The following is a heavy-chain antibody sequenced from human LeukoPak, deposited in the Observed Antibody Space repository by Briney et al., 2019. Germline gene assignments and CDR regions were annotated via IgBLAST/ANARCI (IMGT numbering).Heavy chain of an antibody. D-gene: IGHD5/OR15-5a*01. CDR1: GYSFTSYW. V-gene: IGHV5-51*01. J-gene: IGHJ4*02. CDR2: IYPGDADV. CDR3: VRHLDFLYGVYYPVSDY. Sequence: GESLKISCKGSGYSFTSYWIAWVRQMPGRGLEWMGIIYPGDADVKYSPSFQGQVTISADKSITTAYLQWNRLKASDTAMYYCVRHLDFLYGVYYPVSDYWGQGTLVTVSS.